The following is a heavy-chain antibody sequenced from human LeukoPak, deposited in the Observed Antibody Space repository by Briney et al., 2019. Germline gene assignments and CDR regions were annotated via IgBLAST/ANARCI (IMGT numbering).Heavy chain of an antibody. CDR2: ISFSGATT. V-gene: IGHV3-23*01. CDR3: AKRSGLVLWDYYYSMDV. J-gene: IGHJ6*03. D-gene: IGHD3-3*01. Sequence: HSGGSLRLSCAASGFTFSSYEMNWVRQAPGKGLEWVSAISFSGATTDYADSVRGRFTISRDNSKNTLYLQMNGLRAEDAAIYYCAKRSGLVLWDYYYSMDVWGRGTTVTVSS. CDR1: GFTFSSYE.